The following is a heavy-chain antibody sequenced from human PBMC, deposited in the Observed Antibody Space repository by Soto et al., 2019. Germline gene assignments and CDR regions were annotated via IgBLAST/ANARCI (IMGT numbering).Heavy chain of an antibody. D-gene: IGHD4-4*01. CDR3: VKPPVITASYYYYYMDV. CDR1: GFTFSTYP. V-gene: IGHV3-23*01. J-gene: IGHJ6*03. CDR2: ISGSGIST. Sequence: EAQLLESGGGLVQPGGSLRLSCAASGFTFSTYPMSWVRQAPGKGLEWVSGISGSGISTYYTDSVKGRFTISRDNSKNTVLLQMNSLRDEDTAVYYCVKPPVITASYYYYYMDVCGQVNTVAVS.